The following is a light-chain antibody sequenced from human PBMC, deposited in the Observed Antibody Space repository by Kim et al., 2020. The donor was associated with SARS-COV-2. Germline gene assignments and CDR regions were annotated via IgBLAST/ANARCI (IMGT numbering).Light chain of an antibody. CDR2: RDS. Sequence: SYELTQPLSVSVALGQTARITCGENNIGSKSVHWYQHKPGQAPVLVIYRDSNRPSGIPERFSGSNSGNTATLSISRAQAGDEADYYCQVWDSSTVVFGGGTQLTVL. J-gene: IGLJ3*02. CDR1: NIGSKS. CDR3: QVWDSSTVV. V-gene: IGLV3-9*01.